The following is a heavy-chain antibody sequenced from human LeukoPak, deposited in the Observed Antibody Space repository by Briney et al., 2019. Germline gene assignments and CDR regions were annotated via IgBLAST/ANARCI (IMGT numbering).Heavy chain of an antibody. CDR2: MNPNSGNT. V-gene: IGHV1-8*01. CDR1: GYTFTSYD. D-gene: IGHD2-2*01. Sequence: ASVKVSCKASGYTFTSYDINWVRQATGQGLEWMGWMNPNSGNTGYAQKFQGRVTMTRNTSISTAYMELSSLRSEDTAVYYCARESRVNIVVVPAAMGGDAFDIWGQGTMVTVSS. J-gene: IGHJ3*02. CDR3: ARESRVNIVVVPAAMGGDAFDI.